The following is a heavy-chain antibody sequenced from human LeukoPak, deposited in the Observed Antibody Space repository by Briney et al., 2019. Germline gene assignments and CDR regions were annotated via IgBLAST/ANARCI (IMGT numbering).Heavy chain of an antibody. CDR2: MNPNSGNI. V-gene: IGHV1-8*01. CDR3: ARGLKRTIFGVVIPRRYNWFDP. J-gene: IGHJ5*02. CDR1: GYTFTSYD. Sequence: ASVKVSCKASGYTFTSYDINWVRQATGQGLEWMGWMNPNSGNIGYAQKFQGRVTMTRNTSISTAYMGLSSLRSEDTAVYYCARGLKRTIFGVVIPRRYNWFDPWGQGTLVTVSS. D-gene: IGHD3-3*01.